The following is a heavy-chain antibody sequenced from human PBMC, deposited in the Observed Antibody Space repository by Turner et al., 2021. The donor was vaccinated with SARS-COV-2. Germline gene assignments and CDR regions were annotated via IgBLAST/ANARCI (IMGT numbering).Heavy chain of an antibody. CDR1: CGSLSNHF. CDR2: IYTSEIT. CDR3: TGDPSGGWFDP. D-gene: IGHD3-3*01. V-gene: IGHV4-4*07. Sequence: HLQVSRPGLVTSSETLSLTRTVSCGSLSNHFWSCIPQPAGKELEGIGRIYTSEITDYNPSLKSRVTMSVDTSKKKLSLRQTSVTAADAAVDYCTGDPSGGWFDPWGQGTLVSVSS. J-gene: IGHJ5*02.